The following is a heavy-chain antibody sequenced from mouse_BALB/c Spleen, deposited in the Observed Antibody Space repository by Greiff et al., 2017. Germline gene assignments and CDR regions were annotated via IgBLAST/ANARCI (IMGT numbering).Heavy chain of an antibody. J-gene: IGHJ4*01. CDR3: ARDYRYDDGYAMDY. D-gene: IGHD2-14*01. Sequence: QVQLQQSGAELVRPGVSVKISCKGSGYTFTDYAMHWVKQSHAKSLEWIGVISTYYGDASYNQKFKGKATMTVDKSSSTAYMQLKSLTSEDSAVYYCARDYRYDDGYAMDYWGQGTSVTVSS. V-gene: IGHV1S137*01. CDR1: GYTFTDYA. CDR2: ISTYYGDA.